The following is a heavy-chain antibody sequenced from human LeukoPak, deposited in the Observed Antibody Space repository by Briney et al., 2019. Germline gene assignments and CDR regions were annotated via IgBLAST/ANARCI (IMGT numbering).Heavy chain of an antibody. Sequence: PSETLSLTCTVSGYSISSGYYWGWIRQPPGKGLEWIGSIYHSGSTYYNPSLKSRVTISVDTSKNQFSLKLSSVTAADTAVYYCASIGGSGSYSSDYWGQGTLVTVSS. CDR2: IYHSGST. J-gene: IGHJ4*02. CDR1: GYSISSGYY. V-gene: IGHV4-38-2*02. D-gene: IGHD3-10*01. CDR3: ASIGGSGSYSSDY.